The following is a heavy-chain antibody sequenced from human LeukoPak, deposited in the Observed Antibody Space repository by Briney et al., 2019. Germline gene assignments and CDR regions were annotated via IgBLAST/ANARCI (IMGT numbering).Heavy chain of an antibody. CDR1: GFTFSTYA. CDR2: ISGSGGST. J-gene: IGHJ4*02. D-gene: IGHD6-19*01. Sequence: PGGSLRLSCAASGFTFSTYAMNWVRQAPGKGLEWVSAISGSGGSTYYADSVKGRFTISRDNSKNTLYLQMNSLRAEDTAVYYCAKRTPRIAVAGTFFDYWGQGTLVTVSS. V-gene: IGHV3-23*01. CDR3: AKRTPRIAVAGTFFDY.